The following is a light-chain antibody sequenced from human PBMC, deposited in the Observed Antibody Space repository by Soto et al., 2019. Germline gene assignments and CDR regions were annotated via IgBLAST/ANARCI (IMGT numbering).Light chain of an antibody. Sequence: EIVMTQSPATLSVSPGERATLSCRASQSVSSNVAWYQQKPGQAPRLLIYAASTRATGIPDRFSGSGSGTEFTPTISSLQTEDFSVYHCQQYDNKPPVTFGQGTRLEIK. CDR2: AAS. V-gene: IGKV3-15*01. J-gene: IGKJ5*01. CDR3: QQYDNKPPVT. CDR1: QSVSSN.